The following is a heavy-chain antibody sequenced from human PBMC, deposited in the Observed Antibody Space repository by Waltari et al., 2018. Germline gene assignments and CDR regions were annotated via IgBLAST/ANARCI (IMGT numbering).Heavy chain of an antibody. CDR3: AEEGNTTAGLFDS. D-gene: IGHD6-25*01. J-gene: IGHJ4*02. V-gene: IGHV4-38-2*02. CDR1: GHSVNNDFY. CDR2: IYHTGSS. Sequence: QVQLRESGPGLVRSSETLSLTCTVSGHSVNNDFYWAWIRQSPGGGLEWIASIYHTGSSHYNSCLKSRVSISTDMSTKQFFLTLTHLTAADTAVYYCAEEGNTTAGLFDSWGQGTLVTVSS.